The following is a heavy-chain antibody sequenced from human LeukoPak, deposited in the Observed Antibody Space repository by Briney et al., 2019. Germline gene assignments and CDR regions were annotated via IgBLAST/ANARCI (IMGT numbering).Heavy chain of an antibody. Sequence: GESLKISCKGSGYSFTSYWIGWVRQMPGKGLEWMGIIYPGDSDTRYSPSFQGQVTISADKSISTAYLQWSSLKASDTAMYYCATTYYYGSGSFKDYYYYMDVWGKGTTVTVSS. V-gene: IGHV5-51*01. D-gene: IGHD3-10*01. J-gene: IGHJ6*03. CDR1: GYSFTSYW. CDR2: IYPGDSDT. CDR3: ATTYYYGSGSFKDYYYYMDV.